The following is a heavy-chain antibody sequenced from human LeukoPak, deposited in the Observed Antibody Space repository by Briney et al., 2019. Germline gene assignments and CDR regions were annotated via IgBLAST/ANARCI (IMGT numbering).Heavy chain of an antibody. CDR1: GFTFSSYA. V-gene: IGHV3-30-3*01. J-gene: IGHJ4*02. Sequence: SGGSLRLSCAASGFTFSSYAMHWVRQAPGKGLEWVAVISYDGSNKYYADSVKGRFTISRDNSKTTLYLQMNSLRAEDTAVYYCAKDRYCSGGSCSGDFDYWGQGTLVTVSS. CDR3: AKDRYCSGGSCSGDFDY. D-gene: IGHD2-15*01. CDR2: ISYDGSNK.